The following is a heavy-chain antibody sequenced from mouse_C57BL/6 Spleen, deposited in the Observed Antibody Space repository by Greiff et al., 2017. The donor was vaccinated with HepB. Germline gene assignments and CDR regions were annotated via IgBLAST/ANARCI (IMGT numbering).Heavy chain of an antibody. V-gene: IGHV1-61*01. D-gene: IGHD2-3*01. CDR2: IYPSDSET. J-gene: IGHJ2*01. CDR1: GYTFTSYW. CDR3: ARSRLLQFDY. Sequence: QVQLKQPGAELVRPGSSVKLSCKASGYTFTSYWMDWVKQRPGQGLEWIGNIYPSDSETHYNQKFKDKATLTVDKSSSTAYMQLSSLTSEDSAVYYCARSRLLQFDYWGQGTTLTVSS.